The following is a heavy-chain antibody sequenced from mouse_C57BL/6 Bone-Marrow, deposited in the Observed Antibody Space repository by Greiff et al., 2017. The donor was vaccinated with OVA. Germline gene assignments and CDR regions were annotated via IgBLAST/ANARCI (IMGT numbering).Heavy chain of an antibody. CDR1: GFNIKDDY. CDR2: IDPENGDT. D-gene: IGHD1-1*01. J-gene: IGHJ3*01. V-gene: IGHV14-4*01. Sequence: EVQLQQSGAELVRPGASVKLSCTASGFNIKDDYMHWVKQRPEQGLEWIGWIDPENGDTEYASKFQGKATFTADTSSNTAYLQLSSLTFEDTAVSYFTTYGSSPWFAYWGQGTLVTVSA. CDR3: TTYGSSPWFAY.